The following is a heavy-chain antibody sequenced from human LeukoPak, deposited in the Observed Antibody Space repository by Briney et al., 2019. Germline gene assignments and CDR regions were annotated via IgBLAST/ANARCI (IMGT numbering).Heavy chain of an antibody. V-gene: IGHV1-8*01. CDR1: GYTFTSYD. CDR3: ARAGEQYYDILTGYHSGFDY. D-gene: IGHD3-9*01. Sequence: VASVKVSCKASGYTFTSYDINWVRQATGQGLEWMGWMNPNSGNTGYAQKFQGRVTMTRNTSISTAYMELSSLRSEDTAVYYCARAGEQYYDILTGYHSGFDYWGQGTLVTVSS. CDR2: MNPNSGNT. J-gene: IGHJ4*02.